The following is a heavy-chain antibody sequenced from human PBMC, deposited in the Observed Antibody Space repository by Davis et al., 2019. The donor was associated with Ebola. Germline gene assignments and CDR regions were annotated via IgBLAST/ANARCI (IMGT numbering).Heavy chain of an antibody. CDR1: GGSISSSSYY. CDR3: ASSLFEEWSIGPHWFDP. J-gene: IGHJ5*02. CDR2: IYYSGST. Sequence: MPSETLSLTCTVSGGSISSSSYYWGWIRQPPGKGLEWIGSIYYSGSTYYNPSLKSRVTISVDTSKNQFSLKLSSVTAADTAVYYCASSLFEEWSIGPHWFDPWGQGTLVTVSS. V-gene: IGHV4-39*07. D-gene: IGHD3-3*01.